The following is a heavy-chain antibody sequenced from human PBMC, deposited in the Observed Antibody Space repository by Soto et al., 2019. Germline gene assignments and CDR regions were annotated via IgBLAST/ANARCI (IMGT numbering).Heavy chain of an antibody. V-gene: IGHV4-59*08. CDR1: GGSISGYY. CDR2: IYYSGTH. J-gene: IGHJ4*02. Sequence: SETLSLTCTVSGGSISGYYWSWVRQPPGKGLEWIGYIYYSGTHNYNPSLKSRLTISVDTSKNQFSLKLSSVTAADTAVYYCARLISLFDYWGQGTLVTVSS. CDR3: ARLISLFDY. D-gene: IGHD3-16*01.